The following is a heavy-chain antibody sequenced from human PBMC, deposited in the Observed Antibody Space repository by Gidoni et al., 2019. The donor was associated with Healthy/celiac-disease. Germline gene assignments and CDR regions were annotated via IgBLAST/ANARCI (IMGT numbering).Heavy chain of an antibody. J-gene: IGHJ4*02. CDR3: AQSPSVRGVNYFDY. CDR2: IYHSGST. V-gene: IGHV4-38-2*01. Sequence: QVQLQESGPGLVKLSETLSLTCAVSGYSISSGYYWGWIRQPPGKGLEWIGSIYHSGSTYYNPSLKSRVTISVDTSKNQFSLKLSSVTAADTAVYYCAQSPSVRGVNYFDYWGQGTLVTVSS. D-gene: IGHD3-10*01. CDR1: GYSISSGYY.